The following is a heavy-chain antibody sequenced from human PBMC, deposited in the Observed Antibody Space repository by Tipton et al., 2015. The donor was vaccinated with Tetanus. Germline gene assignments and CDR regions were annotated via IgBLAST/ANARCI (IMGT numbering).Heavy chain of an antibody. J-gene: IGHJ3*01. CDR2: THYRSKWYS. CDR1: GDNVSRTSAS. Sequence: GLVKPSQTLSLSCAISGDNVSRTSASWHWIRQSPSRGLEWLGRTHYRSKWYSDYAESVKTRITINPDTSKNQFTLHLNSMTPEDTAVYYCAKGRDHAFDVWGQGTRVTVS. CDR3: AKGRDHAFDV. V-gene: IGHV6-1*01.